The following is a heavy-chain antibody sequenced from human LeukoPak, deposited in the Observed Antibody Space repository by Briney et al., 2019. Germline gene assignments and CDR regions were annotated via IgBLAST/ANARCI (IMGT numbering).Heavy chain of an antibody. J-gene: IGHJ4*02. CDR2: IYPGDSET. D-gene: IGHD3-22*01. Sequence: GESLKISCQGSGYSFTNYWIGWVRQMPGKGLEWMGIIYPGDSETRYSPSFQGQVTISADKSISTAYLQWSSLKASDTAMYYCVLDSSGYYLPAHWGQGTLVTVSS. CDR3: VLDSSGYYLPAH. V-gene: IGHV5-51*01. CDR1: GYSFTNYW.